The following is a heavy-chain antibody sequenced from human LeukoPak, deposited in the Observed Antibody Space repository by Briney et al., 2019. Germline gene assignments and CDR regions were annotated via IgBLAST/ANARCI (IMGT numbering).Heavy chain of an antibody. D-gene: IGHD6-19*01. V-gene: IGHV3-74*01. CDR1: GFTLSKYC. CDR2: INTDGTVT. Sequence: GGSLRLSCAASGFTLSKYCMFWVRQAPGKGLESVSRINTDGTVTTYADSVKGRFTVSRDNADNTMFLQMNSVRDEDTAVYYCATKQWLAPPPDSWGQGTPVTVSS. CDR3: ATKQWLAPPPDS. J-gene: IGHJ4*02.